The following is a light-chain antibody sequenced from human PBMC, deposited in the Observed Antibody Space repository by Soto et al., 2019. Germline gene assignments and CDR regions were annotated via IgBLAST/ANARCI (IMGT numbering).Light chain of an antibody. J-gene: IGKJ3*01. Sequence: EIVLTQSPGTLSLSPGERATLSCRASQSVSSSYLAWYQQKPGQAPRLLIYGASSRATDIPDRFSGSGSGTDFTLTISRLEPEDFAVYYCQQYGSSLIFTFGPGTKVDI. CDR1: QSVSSSY. V-gene: IGKV3-20*01. CDR2: GAS. CDR3: QQYGSSLIFT.